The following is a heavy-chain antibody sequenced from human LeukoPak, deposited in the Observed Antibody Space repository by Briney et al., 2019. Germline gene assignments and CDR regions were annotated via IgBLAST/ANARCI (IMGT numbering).Heavy chain of an antibody. Sequence: SETLSLTCTVSGASISPYYWSWVRQPLGKGLEWIAYIFYNGNTNYNPSLKSRVTISLDTSKKQVSLKVSSVTAADTAVYYCARGGYYYMDVWGKGTTVTVSS. CDR2: IFYNGNT. CDR1: GASISPYY. J-gene: IGHJ6*03. CDR3: ARGGYYYMDV. V-gene: IGHV4-59*01.